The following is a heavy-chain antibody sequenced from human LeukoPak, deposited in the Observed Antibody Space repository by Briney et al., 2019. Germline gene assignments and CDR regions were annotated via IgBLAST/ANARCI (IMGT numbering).Heavy chain of an antibody. V-gene: IGHV3-53*05. Sequence: GGSLRLSCAASGFTVSSNYMSWVRQAPGKGLEWVSVIYSGGSTYYADSVKGRFTISRDNAKNTLYLQMNSLRAEDTAVYYCAKVFGGYDLDFDYWGQGTLVTVSS. CDR1: GFTVSSNY. CDR3: AKVFGGYDLDFDY. CDR2: IYSGGST. D-gene: IGHD5-12*01. J-gene: IGHJ4*02.